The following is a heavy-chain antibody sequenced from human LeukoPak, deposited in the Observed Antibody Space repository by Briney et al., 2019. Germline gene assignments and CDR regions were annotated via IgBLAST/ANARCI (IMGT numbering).Heavy chain of an antibody. J-gene: IGHJ4*02. CDR1: EFTVSSNY. V-gene: IGHV3-53*01. CDR3: AREAVTRNYFDY. D-gene: IGHD4-17*01. Sequence: GGSLRLSCAASEFTVSSNYMNWVRQAPGRGLEWVSVIYSGGSTYYADSVKGRFTISRDNSKNTLYLQMNSLRAEDTAVYYCAREAVTRNYFDYWDQGTLATVTS. CDR2: IYSGGST.